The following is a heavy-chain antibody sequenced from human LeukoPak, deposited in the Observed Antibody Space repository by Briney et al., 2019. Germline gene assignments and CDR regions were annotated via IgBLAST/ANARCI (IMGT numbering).Heavy chain of an antibody. CDR3: ARSPTAGGWFDP. J-gene: IGHJ5*02. V-gene: IGHV6-1*01. CDR2: TYYRSKWYK. CDR1: GDSVSSNNAG. D-gene: IGHD6-13*01. Sequence: SQTLSLTCAISGDSVSSNNAGWNWLRQSPARGLEWLVRTYYRSKWYKDYAVSVKSRITIIPDTSKNQFSLQLNSVTPEDTAIYYCARSPTAGGWFDPWGQGTLVTVSS.